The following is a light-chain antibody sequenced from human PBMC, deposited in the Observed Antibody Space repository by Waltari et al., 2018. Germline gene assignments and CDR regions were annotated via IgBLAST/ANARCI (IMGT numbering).Light chain of an antibody. CDR3: QQYYTTPPT. J-gene: IGKJ3*01. CDR1: QCVLYRSNNKNF. CDR2: WAS. V-gene: IGKV4-1*01. Sequence: DIVMTQSPDSLAVSLGERATINCKSSQCVLYRSNNKNFLAWYQQRPGQSPKLLIYWASTRESGVPDRFSGSGSGTDFTLTISSLQAEDVAVYYCQQYYTTPPTFGPGTKVDIK.